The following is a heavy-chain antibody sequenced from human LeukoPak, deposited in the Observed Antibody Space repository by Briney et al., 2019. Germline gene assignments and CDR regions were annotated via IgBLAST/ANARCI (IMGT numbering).Heavy chain of an antibody. V-gene: IGHV4-59*08. Sequence: SETLSLTCTVSGASIRSYYWNWIRQPPGKGLEWIAYIYYSGNTNYNPSLKSRVSISVDTSKNQFSLKLYSVTAADTAVYYCARQSHPDDLWSAYLTYDAFDIWGQGTILTVSS. CDR1: GASIRSYY. CDR2: IYYSGNT. J-gene: IGHJ3*02. D-gene: IGHD3-3*01. CDR3: ARQSHPDDLWSAYLTYDAFDI.